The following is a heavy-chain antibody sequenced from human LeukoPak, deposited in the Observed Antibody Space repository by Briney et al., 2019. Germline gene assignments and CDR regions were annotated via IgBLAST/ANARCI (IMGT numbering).Heavy chain of an antibody. J-gene: IGHJ4*02. CDR1: GGSISSYY. V-gene: IGHV4-59*01. D-gene: IGHD6-19*01. Sequence: PSETLSLTCTVSGGSISSYYWSWIRQPPGKGLEWIGYIYYSGSTNYNPSLKSRVTISVDTSKNQFSLKLSSVTAADTAVYFCARSVPGVRFFVYWGQGTLVTVSS. CDR3: ARSVPGVRFFVY. CDR2: IYYSGST.